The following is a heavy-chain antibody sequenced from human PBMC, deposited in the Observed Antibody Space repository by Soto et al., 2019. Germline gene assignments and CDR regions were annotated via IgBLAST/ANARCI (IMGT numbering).Heavy chain of an antibody. J-gene: IGHJ5*02. CDR2: ISSSSSYT. CDR1: GFTFSDYY. CDR3: ARAHGDIVVVVAATGGWFDP. V-gene: IGHV3-11*06. D-gene: IGHD2-15*01. Sequence: SLRLSCAASGFTFSDYYMSWIRQAPGKGLEWVSYISSSSSYTNYADSVKGRFTISRDNAKNSLYLQMNSLRAEDTAVYYCARAHGDIVVVVAATGGWFDPWGQGTLVTVSS.